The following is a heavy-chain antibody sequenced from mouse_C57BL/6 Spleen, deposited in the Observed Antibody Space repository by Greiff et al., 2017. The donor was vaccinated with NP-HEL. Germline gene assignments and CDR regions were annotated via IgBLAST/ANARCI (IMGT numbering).Heavy chain of an antibody. Sequence: QVQLQQPGAELVMPGASVKLSCKASGYTFTSYWMHWVKQRPGQGLEWIGEIDPSDSYTNYNQKFKGKSTLTVDKSSSTAYMQLSSLTSGHSAVYYCARSYYAMDYWGQGTSVPVSS. CDR2: IDPSDSYT. CDR1: GYTFTSYW. J-gene: IGHJ4*01. V-gene: IGHV1-69*01. CDR3: ARSYYAMDY.